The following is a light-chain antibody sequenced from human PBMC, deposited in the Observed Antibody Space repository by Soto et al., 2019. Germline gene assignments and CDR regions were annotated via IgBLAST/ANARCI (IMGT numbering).Light chain of an antibody. V-gene: IGLV7-43*01. CDR3: LLYYGGAQNVV. J-gene: IGLJ2*01. CDR2: GTN. CDR1: TGAVTSGYF. Sequence: QAVVTQEPSLTVSPGGTVTLTCASSTGAVTSGYFPSWFQQKPGQAPRALIYGTNTKYSWTPARFSGSLLGDKAALTLSGVQPEDEAEYYCLLYYGGAQNVVFGGGTKLTVL.